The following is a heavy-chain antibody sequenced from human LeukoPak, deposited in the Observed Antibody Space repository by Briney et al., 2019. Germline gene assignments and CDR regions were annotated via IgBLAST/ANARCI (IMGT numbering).Heavy chain of an antibody. V-gene: IGHV4-4*07. D-gene: IGHD3-10*01. J-gene: IGHJ4*02. Sequence: NPSETLSLTSTVSDGSISSYYWSWIRQPAGKGLEWIERIHTSGDTNYNPSLKSRVTMSVDTSKNQFSLNLNSVTAADTAVYYCARGGGYGSGSYLDYWGQGTLVTVSS. CDR1: DGSISSYY. CDR3: ARGGGYGSGSYLDY. CDR2: IHTSGDT.